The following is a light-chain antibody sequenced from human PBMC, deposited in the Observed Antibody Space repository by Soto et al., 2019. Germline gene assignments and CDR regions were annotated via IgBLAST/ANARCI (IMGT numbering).Light chain of an antibody. V-gene: IGLV1-51*01. J-gene: IGLJ1*01. CDR2: DDN. Sequence: QSVMTQPPSLSAAPGQKVTISCSGSSSNIGGNSVSWYQQLPGTDPKLLIYDDNKRPSGIPDRFSGSKSGTSATLGITGFQTGDEADYYCGSWDSSLSAYVFGTGTKVTVL. CDR3: GSWDSSLSAYV. CDR1: SSNIGGNS.